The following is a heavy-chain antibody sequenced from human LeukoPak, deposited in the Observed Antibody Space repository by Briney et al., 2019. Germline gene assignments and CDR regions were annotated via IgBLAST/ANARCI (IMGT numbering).Heavy chain of an antibody. J-gene: IGHJ4*02. CDR2: INPNSGGT. Sequence: ASVKVSCKASGYTFTGYYMHWVRQAPGQGLEWTGWINPNSGGTNYAQKFQGRVTMTRDTSISTAYMELSRLRSDDTAVYYCARKQWFGEYFDYWGQGTLVTVSS. CDR3: ARKQWFGEYFDY. D-gene: IGHD3-10*01. CDR1: GYTFTGYY. V-gene: IGHV1-2*02.